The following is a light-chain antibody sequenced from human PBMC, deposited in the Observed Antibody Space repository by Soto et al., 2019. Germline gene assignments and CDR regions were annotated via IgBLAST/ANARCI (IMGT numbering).Light chain of an antibody. Sequence: QSALTQPASVSGSPGQSITISCTGTSSDVGGYNYVSWYQQHPGKAPKLMIYDVSNRPSGVSNRFSGSKSGNTASLTIAGPQAEDEADYYCSSYTRSSTLYVFGTGTKVTVL. V-gene: IGLV2-14*01. CDR1: SSDVGGYNY. CDR2: DVS. CDR3: SSYTRSSTLYV. J-gene: IGLJ1*01.